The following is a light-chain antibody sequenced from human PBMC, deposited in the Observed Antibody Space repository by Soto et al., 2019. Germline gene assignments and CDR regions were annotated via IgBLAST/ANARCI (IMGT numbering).Light chain of an antibody. CDR1: QSLLHSNGYNY. V-gene: IGKV2-28*01. CDR3: MQALQTPPYN. CDR2: LGS. Sequence: IVMTQSPLSLPVTPGEPASISCRSSQSLLHSNGYNYLDWYLQKPGQSPQLLIYLGSNRASGVPDRFSGSGSGTDFTLKISRVEAEDVGVYYCMQALQTPPYNFGQGPKLEIK. J-gene: IGKJ2*01.